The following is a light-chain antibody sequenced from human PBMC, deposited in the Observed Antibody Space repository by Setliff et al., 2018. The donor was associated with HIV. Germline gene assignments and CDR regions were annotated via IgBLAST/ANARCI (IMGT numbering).Light chain of an antibody. CDR1: SSDIGRYNS. J-gene: IGLJ1*01. Sequence: QSVLTPPPSASGSPGQSVTISCTGSSSDIGRYNSVSWYQQHPDKAPKLIIFDVTARPSGVPDRFSGSKSAITASLTISGLQSDDEADYFCSSFAGKDNLICGSGTKVTVL. CDR3: SSFAGKDNLI. CDR2: DVT. V-gene: IGLV2-8*01.